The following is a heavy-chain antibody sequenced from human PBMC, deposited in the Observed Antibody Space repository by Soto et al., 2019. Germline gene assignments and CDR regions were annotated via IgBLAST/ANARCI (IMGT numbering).Heavy chain of an antibody. D-gene: IGHD3-16*01. CDR1: GFSLSTRGVG. V-gene: IGHV2-5*02. J-gene: IGHJ4*02. Sequence: QITLKESGPTLVKPTQTLTLTCNFSGFSLSTRGVGVGWIRQPPGKALEWLTLIYWDDAKEYSPSLRSRITITKDTSKNHVVLTMPDMAPVDTATYYCAHKGGGDRILDYWGQGTLVTVSS. CDR3: AHKGGGDRILDY. CDR2: IYWDDAK.